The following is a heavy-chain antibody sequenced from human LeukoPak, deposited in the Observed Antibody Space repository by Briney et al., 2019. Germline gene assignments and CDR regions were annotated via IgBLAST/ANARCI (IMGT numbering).Heavy chain of an antibody. D-gene: IGHD5-18*01. J-gene: IGHJ5*02. V-gene: IGHV1-2*02. Sequence: ASVKVSCKASGYTFTGYYMHWVRQAPGQGLEWMGWINPNNGGTNYAQKFQSRVTMTRDTSISTAYMELSRLRSDDPAAYYCATALALGGAMVTSYWFDPWGQGTLVTVSS. CDR3: ATALALGGAMVTSYWFDP. CDR1: GYTFTGYY. CDR2: INPNNGGT.